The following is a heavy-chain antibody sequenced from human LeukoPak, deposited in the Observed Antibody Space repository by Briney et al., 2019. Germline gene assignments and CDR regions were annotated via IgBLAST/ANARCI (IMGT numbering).Heavy chain of an antibody. CDR3: AREFYYYDSSGDNWSDP. CDR2: IYSGGST. J-gene: IGHJ5*02. CDR1: GVSISSYY. V-gene: IGHV4-4*07. D-gene: IGHD3-22*01. Sequence: PSETLSLTRSVSGVSISSYYWTWIRLPAGKGLEWIGRIYSGGSTNYNPSLKSRVTMSVDTSKNQFSLRLTSVTAADTAFYYCAREFYYYDSSGDNWSDPWGPGTLVTVSS.